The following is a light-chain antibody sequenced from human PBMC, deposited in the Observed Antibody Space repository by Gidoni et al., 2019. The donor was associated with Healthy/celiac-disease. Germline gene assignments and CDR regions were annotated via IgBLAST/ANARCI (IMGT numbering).Light chain of an antibody. CDR2: GAS. CDR3: QQYGSTWT. V-gene: IGKV3-20*01. Sequence: EIVFTQSPGTLSLSPGERATLPCRASQSVSSSYLAWYQQKPGQAPGLLIYGASSRATGIPDRFSGSWSGTDFTLTISRLEPEDFAVYYCQQYGSTWTFGQGTKVEIK. CDR1: QSVSSSY. J-gene: IGKJ1*01.